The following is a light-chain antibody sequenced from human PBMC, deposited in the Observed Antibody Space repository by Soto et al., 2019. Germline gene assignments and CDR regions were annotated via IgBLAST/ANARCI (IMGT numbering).Light chain of an antibody. CDR2: GAS. CDR3: QHYNNWPPWT. V-gene: IGKV3-15*01. Sequence: EIVMTQSPATLSVSPGERATLSCRASQSVSSNLAWYQQQPGQAPRLLISGASTRATGIPARFSGSGSGTEFTLTSSGLQSEDFAVYYCQHYNNWPPWTFGQGTKVEIK. CDR1: QSVSSN. J-gene: IGKJ1*01.